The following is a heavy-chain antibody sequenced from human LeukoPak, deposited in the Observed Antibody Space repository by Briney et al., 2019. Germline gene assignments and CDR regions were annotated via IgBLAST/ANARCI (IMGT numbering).Heavy chain of an antibody. D-gene: IGHD3-3*01. Sequence: GGSLRLSCAAPGVTFSGYSVNWVLQAPGKGLEWVCAITATSRHIYYADSVKGRFTISRDNAKNSLYLQMNSLRAEDTAVYYCARDRAYYDFWSGYWNYWGQGTLVTVSS. CDR1: GVTFSGYS. V-gene: IGHV3-21*01. CDR3: ARDRAYYDFWSGYWNY. J-gene: IGHJ4*02. CDR2: ITATSRHI.